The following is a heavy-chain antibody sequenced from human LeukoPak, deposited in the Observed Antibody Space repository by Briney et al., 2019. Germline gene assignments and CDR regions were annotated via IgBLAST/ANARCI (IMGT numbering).Heavy chain of an antibody. CDR2: IYYSGST. J-gene: IGHJ4*02. D-gene: IGHD1-26*01. CDR3: ARVGTNPFDY. Sequence: PSETLSLTCTVSGDSISSYYWSWIRQPPGKGLEWIGYIYYSGSTDYNPSLKSRVTISVDTSKNQFSLKLSSVTAADTAVYYCARVGTNPFDYWGQGTLVTVSS. CDR1: GDSISSYY. V-gene: IGHV4-59*01.